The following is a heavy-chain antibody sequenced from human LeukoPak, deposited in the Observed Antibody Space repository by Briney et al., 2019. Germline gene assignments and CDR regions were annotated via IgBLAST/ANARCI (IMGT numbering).Heavy chain of an antibody. CDR1: GGSFSGYY. D-gene: IGHD1-26*01. CDR2: INHSGST. J-gene: IGHJ4*02. V-gene: IGHV4-34*01. Sequence: SETLSLTCAVYGGSFSGYYWSWIRQPPGKGLEWIGEINHSGSTNYNPSLKSRVTISVDTSKNQFSLKLSSVTAADTAVYYCARSYWAVGATIDYWGQGTLVTVSS. CDR3: ARSYWAVGATIDY.